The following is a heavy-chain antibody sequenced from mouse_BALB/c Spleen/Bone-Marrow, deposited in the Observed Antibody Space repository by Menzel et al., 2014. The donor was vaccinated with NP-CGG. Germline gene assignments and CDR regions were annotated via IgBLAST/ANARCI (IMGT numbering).Heavy chain of an antibody. Sequence: SGAELVRPGSSVRISCKASGYAFSIYWMNWVKQRPGQGLEWIGQIYPGDDDTDYNGKFKGKATLTADRSSSTAYMQLNSLTSEDSAAYFCARGGISIDYWGQGTTLTVSS. CDR2: IYPGDDDT. CDR1: GYAFSIYW. V-gene: IGHV1-80*01. J-gene: IGHJ2*01. CDR3: ARGGISIDY.